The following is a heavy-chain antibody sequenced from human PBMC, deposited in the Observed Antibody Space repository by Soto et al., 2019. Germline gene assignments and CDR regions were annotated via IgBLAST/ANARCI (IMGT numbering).Heavy chain of an antibody. CDR3: ARDFYGGYTYGPGDY. V-gene: IGHV3-7*01. CDR1: GFMFSAYW. CDR2: IHGDGGKI. Sequence: PGGSLRLSCAASGFMFSAYWMSWVRQAPGKGLEWVANIHGDGGKIYYVDSVKGRFTIPRDNAKRSLYLQMKSLRAEDTAVYYCARDFYGGYTYGPGDYWGQGALVTVSS. J-gene: IGHJ4*02. D-gene: IGHD5-18*01.